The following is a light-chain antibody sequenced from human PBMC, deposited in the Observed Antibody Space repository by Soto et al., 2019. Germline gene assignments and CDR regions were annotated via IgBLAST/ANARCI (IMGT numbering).Light chain of an antibody. CDR2: DAS. V-gene: IGKV3-11*01. CDR3: QQRINWPHT. CDR1: QSVSSY. J-gene: IGKJ2*01. Sequence: EIVLTQSPATLSLSPGERATLSCRASQSVSSYLGWYQQKPGQAPRLLIYDASNRATGIPARFSGSGSGADFTLNISSLEPEDFAVYYCQQRINWPHTFGQGTKLEIK.